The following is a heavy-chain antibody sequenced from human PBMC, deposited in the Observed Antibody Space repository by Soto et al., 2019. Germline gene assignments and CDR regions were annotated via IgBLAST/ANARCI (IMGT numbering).Heavy chain of an antibody. CDR3: ARAGIAYCSTTTCYLYYYVMDV. CDR1: GYTVTSYY. CDR2: INPKSGSP. V-gene: IGHV1-46*01. Sequence: ASVKVSCKASGYTVTSYYANWVRQAPGQGLEWLGTINPKSGSPTYAQKFQGRVTMTRDTSTNTLYMELTSLTSGDTAVYYCARAGIAYCSTTTCYLYYYVMDVWGQGTTVTVSS. D-gene: IGHD2-2*01. J-gene: IGHJ6*02.